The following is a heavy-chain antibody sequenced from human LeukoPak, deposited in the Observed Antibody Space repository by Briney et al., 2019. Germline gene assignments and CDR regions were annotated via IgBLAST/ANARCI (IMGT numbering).Heavy chain of an antibody. CDR2: INPNSGGT. CDR3: ARDYSAGCTDGC. D-gene: IGHD2-8*01. Sequence: ASVKVSCKASGYTFTGYYMHWVRQAPGQGLEWMGWINPNSGGTNYAQKFQGRVTMTRDTSISTAYMELSGLRSDDTAVYYCARDYSAGCTDGCWGQGTLVTVSS. CDR1: GYTFTGYY. V-gene: IGHV1-2*02. J-gene: IGHJ4*02.